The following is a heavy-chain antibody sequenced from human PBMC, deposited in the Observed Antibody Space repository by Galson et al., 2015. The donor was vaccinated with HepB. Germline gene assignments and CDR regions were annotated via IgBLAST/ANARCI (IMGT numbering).Heavy chain of an antibody. CDR1: GFTFSTYA. J-gene: IGHJ4*02. CDR3: AKDREGYNLRTRYFDY. Sequence: SLRLSCAASGFTFSTYAMSWVRQAPGKGLEWVSSISGSGGSTYYADSVRGRFTISRDNSKNTLYLQMNSLRAEDTAVYYCAKDREGYNLRTRYFDYWGQGTLVIVSA. D-gene: IGHD5-24*01. CDR2: ISGSGGST. V-gene: IGHV3-23*01.